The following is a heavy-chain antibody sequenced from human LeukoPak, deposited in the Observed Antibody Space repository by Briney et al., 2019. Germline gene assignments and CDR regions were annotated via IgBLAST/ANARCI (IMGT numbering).Heavy chain of an antibody. J-gene: IGHJ4*02. CDR3: ARGRLSTVVSPLWD. V-gene: IGHV1-46*01. Sequence: RASVKVSCKAFGYTFISYYMNWVRQAPGQGLEWMGIINPSGGSTSYAQKFQGRVTMTRDTSTSTVYVELSSLRSEDTAVYYCARGRLSTVVSPLWDWGQGTLVTVSS. CDR2: INPSGGST. CDR1: GYTFISYY. D-gene: IGHD4-23*01.